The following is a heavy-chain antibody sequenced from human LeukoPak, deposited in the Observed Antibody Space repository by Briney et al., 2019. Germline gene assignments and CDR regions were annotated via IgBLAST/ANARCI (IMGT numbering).Heavy chain of an antibody. J-gene: IGHJ6*03. D-gene: IGHD5-18*01. CDR1: GYTFTGYY. CDR2: INPNSGGT. CDR3: ARDGYSYGYGYYYYMDV. Sequence: ASVKVSCKASGYTFTGYYMHWVRQAPGQGLEWMGWINPNSGGTNYAQKLQGRVTMTTDTSTSTAYMELRSLRSDDTAVYYCARDGYSYGYGYYYYMDVWGKGTTVTVSS. V-gene: IGHV1-2*02.